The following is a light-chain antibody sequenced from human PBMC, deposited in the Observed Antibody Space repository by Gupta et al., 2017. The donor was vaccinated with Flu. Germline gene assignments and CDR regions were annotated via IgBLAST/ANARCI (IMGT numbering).Light chain of an antibody. J-gene: IGKJ1*01. Sequence: DIRMTQSPSTLSASVGDRVTITCRASQNINSWLAWYQQKPGKAPKLMIHKATTGQSGVPLSFSGGGSGTEFTLTSSRRQHDDFANYYWQQDYTFWTFGQGTKVEIK. CDR1: QNINSW. CDR3: QQDYTFWT. CDR2: KAT. V-gene: IGKV1-5*03.